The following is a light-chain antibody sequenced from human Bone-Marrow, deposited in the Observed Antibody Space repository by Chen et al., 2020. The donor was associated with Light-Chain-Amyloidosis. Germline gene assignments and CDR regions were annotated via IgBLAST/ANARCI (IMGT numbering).Light chain of an antibody. Sequence: SYVLTQPPSVSVAPGETATLTCGGNKIWIKSVHWYHQKPGQAPVLVVYYDTERPSGIPVRFSGSNSGNTATLTISRVEAGDEADYYCQVWDGLLDHVVFGGGTRLTVL. V-gene: IGLV3-21*04. CDR1: KIWIKS. CDR2: YDT. CDR3: QVWDGLLDHVV. J-gene: IGLJ2*01.